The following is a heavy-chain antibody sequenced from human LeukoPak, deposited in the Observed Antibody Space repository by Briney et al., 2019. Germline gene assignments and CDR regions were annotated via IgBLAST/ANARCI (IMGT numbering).Heavy chain of an antibody. D-gene: IGHD2-2*01. V-gene: IGHV3-30*04. J-gene: IGHJ4*02. CDR3: TRAPHPRCSSSGCYLDY. CDR1: GFTFSSYA. Sequence: GGSLRLSCAASGFTFSSYAMHWVRQAPGKGLEWVAVISYDGSNKYYADSVKGRFTISRDNSKNTLYLQMNDLKTEDTAVYYCTRAPHPRCSSSGCYLDYWGQGTLVTVSS. CDR2: ISYDGSNK.